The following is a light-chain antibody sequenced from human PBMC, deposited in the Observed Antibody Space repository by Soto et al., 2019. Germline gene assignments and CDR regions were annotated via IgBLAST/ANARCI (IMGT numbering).Light chain of an antibody. CDR2: DSY. Sequence: ENVLTQSPATLSLSPGDSATLSCRASQAIANFLAWYQQRPGQAPRLLIYDSYYRAAGIPDRFTGSGSGTDFTLTISGLQPEDSAVYFCQQRDTWPPTFGGGTKLDIK. J-gene: IGKJ4*01. V-gene: IGKV3-11*01. CDR1: QAIANF. CDR3: QQRDTWPPT.